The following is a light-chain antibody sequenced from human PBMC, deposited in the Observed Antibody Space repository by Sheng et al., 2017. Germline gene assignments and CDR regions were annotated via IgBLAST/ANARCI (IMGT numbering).Light chain of an antibody. CDR3: QNYNSAPFT. CDR1: QGISNS. CDR2: GAS. V-gene: IGKV1-17*03. J-gene: IGKJ3*01. Sequence: DIQMTQSPSAVSASVGDRVTITCRASQGISNSVAWFRQKPGKAPERLIYGASSLQTGVPSRFSGSGSGTDFTLTISSLQPEDVATYYCQNYNSAPFTFGPGTKVDIK.